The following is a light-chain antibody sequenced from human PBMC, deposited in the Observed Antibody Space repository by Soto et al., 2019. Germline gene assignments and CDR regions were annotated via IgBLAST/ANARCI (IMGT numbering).Light chain of an antibody. V-gene: IGLV2-14*01. CDR3: SSYTSSSPYV. J-gene: IGLJ1*01. Sequence: QPVLPQPASVPVSPGQSLTISCTRTSSDVGGYNYVSWYQQHPGKAPKLMIYDVSNRPSGVSNRFSGSKSGNTASLTISGLQAEDEADYYCSSYTSSSPYVFGTGTKVTVL. CDR1: SSDVGGYNY. CDR2: DVS.